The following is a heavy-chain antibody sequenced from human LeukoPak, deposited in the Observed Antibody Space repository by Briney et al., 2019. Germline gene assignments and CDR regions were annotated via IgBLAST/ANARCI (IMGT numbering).Heavy chain of an antibody. CDR2: IYYNGNT. CDR3: ARLGGSGWFDS. CDR1: GGSGGSGGSH. Sequence: KPSETLSLTCTVSGGSGGSGGSHWVWIRQPPGWGLGWIGYIYYNGNTNYNPSLESRVTISLDTSKNQFSLRLNAVTAADTAMYYWARLGGSGWFDSWGRGNLVTVSS. D-gene: IGHD6-19*01. J-gene: IGHJ5*01. V-gene: IGHV4-61*08.